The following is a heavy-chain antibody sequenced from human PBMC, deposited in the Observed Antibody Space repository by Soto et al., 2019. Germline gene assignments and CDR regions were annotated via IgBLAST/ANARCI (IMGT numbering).Heavy chain of an antibody. CDR1: GGSISSGGYS. V-gene: IGHV4-30-2*01. D-gene: IGHD3-10*01. CDR3: ARAGSGSYDYYYYGMDV. CDR2: IYHSGST. Sequence: PSETLSLTCAVSGGSISSGGYSWSWIRQPPGKGLEWIGYIYHSGSTYYNPSLKSRVTISVDRSKNQFSLKLSSVTAADTAVYYCARAGSGSYDYYYYGMDVWGQGTTVTAP. J-gene: IGHJ6*02.